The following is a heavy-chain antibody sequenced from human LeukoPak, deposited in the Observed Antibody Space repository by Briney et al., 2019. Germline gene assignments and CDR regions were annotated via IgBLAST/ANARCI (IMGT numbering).Heavy chain of an antibody. J-gene: IGHJ4*02. V-gene: IGHV3-23*01. Sequence: PGGSLRLSCTASGFTFRNYAMTWVRQAPGKGLEWVSTISGSGGTTYYADSVQGRLSISRDNSKNTLSLQMNSLGAEDTAVYYCAKPSSIVIVPTALQRSLDYWGQGALVTVSS. CDR2: ISGSGGTT. D-gene: IGHD2/OR15-2a*01. CDR1: GFTFRNYA. CDR3: AKPSSIVIVPTALQRSLDY.